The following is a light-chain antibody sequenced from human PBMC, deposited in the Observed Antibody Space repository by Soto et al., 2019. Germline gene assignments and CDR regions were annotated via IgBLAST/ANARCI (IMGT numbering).Light chain of an antibody. V-gene: IGKV1-5*01. Sequence: DIQMTQSPSTLSASVGDRVTITCRASQNIERWLAWYQQKPGKAPKLLLYDVSSLESGVPSRFSGSGSGTEFSLTINGLQPDDFATYFCQQFKSGTWTFGQGTKV. CDR2: DVS. CDR3: QQFKSGTWT. J-gene: IGKJ1*01. CDR1: QNIERW.